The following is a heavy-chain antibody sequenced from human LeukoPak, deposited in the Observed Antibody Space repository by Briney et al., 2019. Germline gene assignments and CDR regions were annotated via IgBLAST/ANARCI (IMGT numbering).Heavy chain of an antibody. V-gene: IGHV1-18*04. CDR2: ISVYNGNT. D-gene: IGHD6-13*01. Sequence: ASVKVSCKASGYTFTSYGISWVRQAPGQGLEWMGWISVYNGNTNYAQKLQGRVTMTTDTSTSTAYMELRSLRSDDTAVYYCARGSGGDSSSWDPLDYWGQGTLVTVSS. J-gene: IGHJ4*02. CDR1: GYTFTSYG. CDR3: ARGSGGDSSSWDPLDY.